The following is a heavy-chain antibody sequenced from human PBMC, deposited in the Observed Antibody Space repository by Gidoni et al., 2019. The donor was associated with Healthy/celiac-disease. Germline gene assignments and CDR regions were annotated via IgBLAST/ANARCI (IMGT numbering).Heavy chain of an antibody. V-gene: IGHV4-34*01. Sequence: QVQLQQWGAGLLKPSETLSLTCAVYGGSFSGYYWSWIRQPPGKGLEWIGEINHSVSTNYNPSLKSRVTISVDTSKNQFSLKLSSVTAADTAVYYCARRWIGLVRDYWGQGTLVTVSS. CDR2: INHSVST. J-gene: IGHJ4*02. D-gene: IGHD5-12*01. CDR3: ARRWIGLVRDY. CDR1: GGSFSGYY.